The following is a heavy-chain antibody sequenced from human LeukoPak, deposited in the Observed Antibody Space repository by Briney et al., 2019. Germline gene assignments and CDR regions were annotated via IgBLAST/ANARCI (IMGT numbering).Heavy chain of an antibody. Sequence: PGGSLRLSCAASGFTFSSYAMHWVRQAPGKGLEWVAVISYDGSNKYYADSVKGRFTISRDNSKNTLYLQMNSLRAEDTAVYYCARGVSSSPFDGFDYWGQGTLVTVSS. J-gene: IGHJ4*02. CDR1: GFTFSSYA. V-gene: IGHV3-30*04. CDR2: ISYDGSNK. D-gene: IGHD6-13*01. CDR3: ARGVSSSPFDGFDY.